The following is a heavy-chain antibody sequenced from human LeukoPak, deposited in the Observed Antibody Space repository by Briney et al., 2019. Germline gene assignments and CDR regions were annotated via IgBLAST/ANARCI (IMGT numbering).Heavy chain of an antibody. J-gene: IGHJ4*02. CDR3: TTDEADTAMVVDY. CDR2: IKSKTDGGTT. D-gene: IGHD5-18*01. Sequence: GGSLRLSCAASGFTFSNAWMSWVRQAPGKGLEWVGRIKSKTDGGTTDYAAPVKGRFTISRDDSKNTLYLQMNSLKTEDTAVYYCTTDEADTAMVVDYWGQGTLVTVSS. CDR1: GFTFSNAW. V-gene: IGHV3-15*01.